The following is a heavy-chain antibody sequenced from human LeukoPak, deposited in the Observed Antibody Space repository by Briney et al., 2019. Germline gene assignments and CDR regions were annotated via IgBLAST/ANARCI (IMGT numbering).Heavy chain of an antibody. CDR3: ARTVPLEGPDYYDSSGYLDY. D-gene: IGHD3-22*01. CDR1: GFTFSDYY. Sequence: PGGSLRLSCAASGFTFSDYYMSWIRQAPGKGLEWVSYISSSGSTIYYADSVKGRFTISRDNAKNSLYLQMNSLRAEDTAVYYCARTVPLEGPDYYDSSGYLDYWGQGTLVTVSS. J-gene: IGHJ4*02. CDR2: ISSSGSTI. V-gene: IGHV3-11*01.